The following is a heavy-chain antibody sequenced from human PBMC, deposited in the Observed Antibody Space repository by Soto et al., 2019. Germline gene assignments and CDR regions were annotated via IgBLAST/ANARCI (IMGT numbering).Heavy chain of an antibody. CDR1: GFTFSSYV. V-gene: IGHV3-30*18. CDR2: ISYDGSNK. Sequence: PWGSLRLSCAASGFTFSSYVIHWVRQAPGKGLEWVAVISYDGSNKYYADSVKGRFTISRDNSKNTLYLQMNSLRAEDTAVYYCAKDRTFDLWGRGTLVTVSS. CDR3: AKDRTFDL. J-gene: IGHJ2*01.